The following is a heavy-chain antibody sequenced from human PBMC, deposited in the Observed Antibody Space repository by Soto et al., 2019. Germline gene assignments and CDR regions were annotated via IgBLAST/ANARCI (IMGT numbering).Heavy chain of an antibody. Sequence: LPETLSLTCTVSGASISSSNYYWGWIRQPPGKGLEWIGSTYYSGSTYYNPSLKSRVTISVDTSKNQFSLRLRSVTAADTAVYYCARTLSKPRFYYYYGMDVWGQGTTVTVSS. CDR1: GASISSSNYY. J-gene: IGHJ6*02. CDR3: ARTLSKPRFYYYYGMDV. CDR2: TYYSGST. V-gene: IGHV4-39*01. D-gene: IGHD3-16*01.